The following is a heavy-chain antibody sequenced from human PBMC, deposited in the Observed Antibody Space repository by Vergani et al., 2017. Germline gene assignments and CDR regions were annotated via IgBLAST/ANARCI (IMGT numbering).Heavy chain of an antibody. CDR1: GGSISSSSYY. J-gene: IGHJ4*02. Sequence: QLQLQESGPGLVKPSETLSLTCPVSGGSISSSSYYCGWIRQPPGKGLEWIGSIYYSGSTYYNPSLKSRVTISVDTSKNQFSLKLSAVTAADTAVYYCARHFSGEQQQVDYWGQGTLVTVSS. D-gene: IGHD6-13*01. V-gene: IGHV4-39*01. CDR2: IYYSGST. CDR3: ARHFSGEQQQVDY.